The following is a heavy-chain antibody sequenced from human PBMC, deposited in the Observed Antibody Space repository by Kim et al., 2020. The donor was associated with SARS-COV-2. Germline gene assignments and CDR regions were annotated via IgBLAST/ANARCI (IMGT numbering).Heavy chain of an antibody. CDR1: GFTFSSYG. Sequence: GGSLRLSCAASGFTFSSYGMHWVRQAPGKGLEWVAVIWYDGSNKYYADSVKGRFTISRDNSKNTLYLQMNSLRAEDTAVYYCARDQGYCSGGSCYALWDYGMDVWGQGTTVTVSS. J-gene: IGHJ6*02. CDR3: ARDQGYCSGGSCYALWDYGMDV. CDR2: IWYDGSNK. D-gene: IGHD2-15*01. V-gene: IGHV3-33*01.